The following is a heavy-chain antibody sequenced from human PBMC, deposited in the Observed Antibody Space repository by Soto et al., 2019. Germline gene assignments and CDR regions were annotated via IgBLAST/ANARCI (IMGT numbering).Heavy chain of an antibody. D-gene: IGHD2-2*01. CDR1: GLTFRNFA. J-gene: IGHJ6*02. CDR3: AKCKGAGSYQRYGMDI. Sequence: EVQLLASGGGLAQPGGSLRLSCEVSGLTFRNFAMNWVRQAPGKGLEWVSRITGNGGTFYSDSVKSRFTISRDNSKNTLNLQLDSLRAEDTAVYYCAKCKGAGSYQRYGMDIWAQGITVTVSS. V-gene: IGHV3-23*01. CDR2: ITGNGGT.